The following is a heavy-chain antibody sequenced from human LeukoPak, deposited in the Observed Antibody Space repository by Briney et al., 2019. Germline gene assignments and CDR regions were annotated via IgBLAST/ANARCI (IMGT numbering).Heavy chain of an antibody. Sequence: PSETLSLTCAVSGGSISSTTYQWGWIPPPPGKGLEWVGTIYYSGNTYYKPSLKSRITISVDASKNQFSLKLSSVTAADTAVYFCTRHVYDYGSGSYRYFDLWGRGTLVTVSS. CDR3: TRHVYDYGSGSYRYFDL. V-gene: IGHV4-39*01. J-gene: IGHJ2*01. D-gene: IGHD3-10*01. CDR1: GGSISSTTYQ. CDR2: IYYSGNT.